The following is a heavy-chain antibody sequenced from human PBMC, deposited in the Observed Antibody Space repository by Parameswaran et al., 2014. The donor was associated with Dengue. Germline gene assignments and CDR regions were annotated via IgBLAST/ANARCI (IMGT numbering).Heavy chain of an antibody. V-gene: IGHV1-46*01. D-gene: IGHD6-19*01. J-gene: IGHJ6*02. CDR2: INPSGGST. Sequence: WVRQAPGQGLEWMGIINPSGGSTSYAQKFQGRVTMTRDTSTSTVYMELSSLRSEDTAVYYCARVRTSIAVADGMDVWSQGTTVTVSS. CDR3: ARVRTSIAVADGMDV.